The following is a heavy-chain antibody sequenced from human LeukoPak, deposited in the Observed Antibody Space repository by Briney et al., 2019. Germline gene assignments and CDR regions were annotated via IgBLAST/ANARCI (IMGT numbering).Heavy chain of an antibody. CDR2: IYPGDSDT. CDR1: GYSFTSYW. CDR3: ARVIPYTLQYYYYYMDV. Sequence: GESLKISCKGSGYSFTSYWIDWVRQMPGKGLEWMGIIYPGDSDTRYSPSFQGQVTISADKSISTAYLQWSSLKASDTAMYYCARVIPYTLQYYYYYMDVWGKGTTVTVSS. J-gene: IGHJ6*03. D-gene: IGHD3-16*02. V-gene: IGHV5-51*01.